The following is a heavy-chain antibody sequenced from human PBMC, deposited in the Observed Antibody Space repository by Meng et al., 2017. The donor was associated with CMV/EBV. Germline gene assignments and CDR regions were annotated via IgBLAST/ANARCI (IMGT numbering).Heavy chain of an antibody. CDR2: IYYSGST. Sequence: SETLSLTCTVSGGSVSSGSYYWSWIRQPPGKGLEGIGYIYYSGSTNYNPSLKSPVTISVATSKNQFSLKLSSVTAADTAVYYCARGYCSGGSCYRGYYYGMDVWGQGTTVTVSS. CDR3: ARGYCSGGSCYRGYYYGMDV. V-gene: IGHV4-61*01. D-gene: IGHD2-15*01. CDR1: GGSVSSGSYY. J-gene: IGHJ6*02.